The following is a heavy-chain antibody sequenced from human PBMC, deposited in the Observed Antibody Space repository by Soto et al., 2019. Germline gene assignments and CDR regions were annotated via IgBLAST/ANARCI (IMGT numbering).Heavy chain of an antibody. CDR1: GGAFTASS. J-gene: IGHJ5*02. Sequence: QVQLHQLGAGLLKPSETLSLTCTVSGGAFTASSWGWVRQTSGEGLEWIGEIDHIGRTVFNESLQSRATLSVDTSRSQFSLKLTSVTAADTSVYFCTGRRQTAHSSTPYTSSVWFDTWGQGALVIVSS. CDR3: TGRRQTAHSSTPYTSSVWFDT. V-gene: IGHV4-34*01. CDR2: IDHIGRT. D-gene: IGHD6-13*01.